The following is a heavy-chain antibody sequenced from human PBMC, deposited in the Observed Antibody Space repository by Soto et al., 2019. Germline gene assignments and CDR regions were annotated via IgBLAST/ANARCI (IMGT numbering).Heavy chain of an antibody. D-gene: IGHD3-10*01. J-gene: IGHJ4*02. CDR3: ARMVRAVNVFDC. Sequence: QVQLQESGPGLVKPSETLSLTCTVSGGSFSGYWVWIRQPAAKGLEWIGRISTGGSTNYNPSLESRVTMSVDTSKNQFSLKLSSLTAADTAVYYCARMVRAVNVFDCWGQGTLVTVSS. CDR2: ISTGGST. V-gene: IGHV4-4*07. CDR1: GGSFSGY.